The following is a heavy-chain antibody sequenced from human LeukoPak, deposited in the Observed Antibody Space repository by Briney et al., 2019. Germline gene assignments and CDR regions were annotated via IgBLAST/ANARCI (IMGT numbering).Heavy chain of an antibody. J-gene: IGHJ4*02. CDR1: GFTFSSYD. D-gene: IGHD3-10*01. Sequence: GGTLRLSCAASGFTFSSYDMSWVRQAPGKGLEWVAFIRYDGSNKYYADSVKGRFTISRDNSKNTLYLQMNSLRAEDTAVYYCAKGKYYYGSGTDYWGQGTLVTVSS. CDR2: IRYDGSNK. CDR3: AKGKYYYGSGTDY. V-gene: IGHV3-30*02.